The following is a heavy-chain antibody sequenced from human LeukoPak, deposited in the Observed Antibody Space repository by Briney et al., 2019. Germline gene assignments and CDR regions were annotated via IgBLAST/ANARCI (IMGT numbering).Heavy chain of an antibody. CDR3: ARVSDYSNYFDY. Sequence: PGGSLRLSCAASGFTFSSYAMHWVRQAPGKGLEWVAVIWYDGSNKYYADSVKGRFTISRDNSKNTLYLQMNSLRAEDTAVYYCARVSDYSNYFDYWGQGTLVTVSS. D-gene: IGHD4-11*01. J-gene: IGHJ4*02. CDR2: IWYDGSNK. V-gene: IGHV3-33*01. CDR1: GFTFSSYA.